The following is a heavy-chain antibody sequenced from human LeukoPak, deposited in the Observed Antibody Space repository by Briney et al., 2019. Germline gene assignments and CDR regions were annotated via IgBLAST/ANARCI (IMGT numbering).Heavy chain of an antibody. CDR3: AKDLGVVVTATLDY. D-gene: IGHD2-21*02. J-gene: IGHJ4*02. CDR1: GFTFDNYA. CDR2: ISWNSGSI. V-gene: IGHV3-9*01. Sequence: GRSLRLSCAASGFTFDNYAMHWVRQAPGKGLEWVSGISWNSGSIGYADSVKGRFTISRDNAKNSLYLQMNSLRAEDTALYYCAKDLGVVVTATLDYWGQGTLVTVSS.